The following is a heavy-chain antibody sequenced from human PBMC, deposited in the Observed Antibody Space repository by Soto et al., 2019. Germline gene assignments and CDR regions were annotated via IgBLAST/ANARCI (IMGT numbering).Heavy chain of an antibody. CDR3: ARGTSWQLPFDY. CDR2: ISYSGST. CDR1: SDSISSYY. Sequence: PSETLSLTWTVSSDSISSYYWSWIRQPPGKRLEWIGYISYSGSTDNNPSLKSRVTISGDTSKNQFSLKVSSVTAADAAVYYCARGTSWQLPFDYWGQGTLVTVSS. V-gene: IGHV4-59*01. D-gene: IGHD6-13*01. J-gene: IGHJ4*02.